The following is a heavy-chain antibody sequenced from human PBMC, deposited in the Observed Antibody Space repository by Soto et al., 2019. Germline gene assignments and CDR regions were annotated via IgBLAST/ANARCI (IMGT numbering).Heavy chain of an antibody. CDR3: VRGKFWFDL. J-gene: IGHJ5*02. Sequence: AASVKVSCKASGYTFTSYEINWVRKATGQGFEWMGWMNSNTGNIGFAQKFQGRVTMTRNTSISTAYMELSSLRSEDTAVYYCVRGKFWFDLWGQGTVVTVSS. CDR2: MNSNTGNI. CDR1: GYTFTSYE. V-gene: IGHV1-8*01.